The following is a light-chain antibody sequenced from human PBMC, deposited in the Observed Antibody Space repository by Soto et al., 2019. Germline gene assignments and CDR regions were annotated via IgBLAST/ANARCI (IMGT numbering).Light chain of an antibody. CDR3: QQYGSSLYT. CDR2: GAS. CDR1: QSVSSSY. V-gene: IGKV3-20*01. Sequence: EIVLTQSPGTLSLSPGERATLSCRASQSVSSSYLAWYQQKPGQAPRLLIYGASSRATGIPDRFSGSGSGTDFTLTISRLAPEDFALYYCQQYGSSLYTFGQGTKLEIK. J-gene: IGKJ2*01.